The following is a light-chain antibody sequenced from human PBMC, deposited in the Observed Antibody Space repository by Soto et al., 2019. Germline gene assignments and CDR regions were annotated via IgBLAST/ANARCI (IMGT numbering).Light chain of an antibody. V-gene: IGLV1-44*01. CDR1: SSNIGSNT. Sequence: QSVLTQPPSASGTPGQRVTISCSGSSSNIGSNTVNWYQQLPGTAPQLLIYSNNQRPSGVPDRFSGSKSGTSASLAISGLQSEDEADYYCAAWDDSLNGRVFCGGTKLTVL. CDR2: SNN. CDR3: AAWDDSLNGRV. J-gene: IGLJ2*01.